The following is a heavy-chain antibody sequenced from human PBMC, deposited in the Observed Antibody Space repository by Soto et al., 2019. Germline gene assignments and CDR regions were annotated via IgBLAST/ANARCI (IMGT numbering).Heavy chain of an antibody. V-gene: IGHV3-64D*06. Sequence: GGSLRLSCSASGFTFSSYAMHWVRQAPGKGLEYVSAISSNGGSTYYADSVKGRFTISRDNSKNTLYLQMSSLRSEDTAVYYCAGSRWFGESDYYYYYGMDVWGQGTTVTVSS. D-gene: IGHD3-10*01. J-gene: IGHJ6*02. CDR2: ISSNGGST. CDR3: AGSRWFGESDYYYYYGMDV. CDR1: GFTFSSYA.